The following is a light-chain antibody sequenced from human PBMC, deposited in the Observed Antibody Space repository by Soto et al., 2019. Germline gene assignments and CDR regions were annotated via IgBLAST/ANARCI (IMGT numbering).Light chain of an antibody. CDR3: CSYAGSYTYVV. CDR2: DVS. V-gene: IGLV2-11*01. J-gene: IGLJ2*01. CDR1: SSDVGGYNY. Sequence: QSVLTQPRSVSGSPGQSVTISCTGTSSDVGGYNYVSWYQQHPGKAPKLMIYDVSKRPSGVPDRFSGSKSGNTASLTISGLQAEDEADYYCCSYAGSYTYVVFGGVTKVTVL.